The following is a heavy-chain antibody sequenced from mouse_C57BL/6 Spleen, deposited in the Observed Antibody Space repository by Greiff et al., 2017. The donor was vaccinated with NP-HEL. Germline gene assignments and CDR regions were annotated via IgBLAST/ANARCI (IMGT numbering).Heavy chain of an antibody. J-gene: IGHJ2*01. Sequence: QVQLKESGAELARPGASVKMSCKASGYTFTSYTMHWVKQRPGQGLEWIGYINPSSGYTKYNQKFKDKATLTADKSSSTAYMQLSSLTSEDSAVYYCARPTGTSDYFDYWGQGTTLTVSS. D-gene: IGHD4-1*02. CDR1: GYTFTSYT. CDR3: ARPTGTSDYFDY. V-gene: IGHV1-4*01. CDR2: INPSSGYT.